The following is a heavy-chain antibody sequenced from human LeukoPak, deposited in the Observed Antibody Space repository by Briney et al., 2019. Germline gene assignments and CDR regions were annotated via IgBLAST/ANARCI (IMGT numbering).Heavy chain of an antibody. Sequence: PSETLSLTCTVSGGSFSIYYWSWIRQPPGKGLEWIGRIYTSGTTHYNPSLKSRVTMSVDTSKNQFSLNLSSVTAADTAVYYCARFSRIAAAFDYWGLGTLVTFSS. CDR1: GGSFSIYY. J-gene: IGHJ4*02. CDR2: IYTSGTT. V-gene: IGHV4-4*07. CDR3: ARFSRIAAAFDY. D-gene: IGHD6-13*01.